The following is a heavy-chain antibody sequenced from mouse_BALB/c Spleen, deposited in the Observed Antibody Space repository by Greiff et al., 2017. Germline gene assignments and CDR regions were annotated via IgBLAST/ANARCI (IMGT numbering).Heavy chain of an antibody. J-gene: IGHJ2*01. CDR2: ISYDGSN. D-gene: IGHD2-3*01. CDR3: ARKEGDGYYVLYFVY. V-gene: IGHV3-6*02. CDR1: GYSITSGYY. Sequence: ESGPGLVKPSQSLSLTCSVTGYSITSGYYWNWIRQFPGNKLEWMGYISYDGSNNYNPSLKNRISITRDTSKNQFFLKLNSVTTEDTATYYCARKEGDGYYVLYFVYWGQGNTLTVPS.